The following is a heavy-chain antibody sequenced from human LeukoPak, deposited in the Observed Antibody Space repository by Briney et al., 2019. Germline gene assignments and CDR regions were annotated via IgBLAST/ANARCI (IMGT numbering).Heavy chain of an antibody. Sequence: GASVKVSCKTSGYTFTGYHMHWVRRAPGQGLEWMGRINPNSGDTNYAQKFQGRVTMTRDTSISTAYMELSRLTSDDTAMYYCARDYCSSTSCLFDYWGQGTLVTVSS. CDR3: ARDYCSSTSCLFDY. V-gene: IGHV1-2*06. CDR1: GYTFTGYH. D-gene: IGHD2-2*01. J-gene: IGHJ4*02. CDR2: INPNSGDT.